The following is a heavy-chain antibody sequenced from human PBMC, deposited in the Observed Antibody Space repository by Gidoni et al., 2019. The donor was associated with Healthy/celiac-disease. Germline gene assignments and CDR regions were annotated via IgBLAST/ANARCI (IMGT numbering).Heavy chain of an antibody. J-gene: IGHJ6*02. V-gene: IGHV2-5*01. D-gene: IGHD6-13*01. CDR1: GFSLSTSGVG. CDR3: AHSLFHGIAENYYYYGMDV. CDR2: IYWNDDK. Sequence: QITLKESGPTLVKPTQTLTLTCTFSGFSLSTSGVGVGWIRQPPGKALERLALIYWNDDKRYSPSLKSRLTITKDTSKNQVVLTMTNMDPVDTATYYCAHSLFHGIAENYYYYGMDVWGQGTTVTVSS.